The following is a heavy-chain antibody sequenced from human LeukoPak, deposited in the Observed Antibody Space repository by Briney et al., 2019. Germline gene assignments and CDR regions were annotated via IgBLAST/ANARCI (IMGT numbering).Heavy chain of an antibody. V-gene: IGHV1-2*02. Sequence: ASVKVSCKASGYTFTGYYMHWVRQAPGQGLEWMGWTNPNSGGTNYAQKFQGRVTMTRDTSISTAYMELSRLRSDDTAVYYCARGGTNDYGDYVPGYWGQGTLVTVSS. CDR2: TNPNSGGT. D-gene: IGHD4-17*01. CDR3: ARGGTNDYGDYVPGY. CDR1: GYTFTGYY. J-gene: IGHJ4*02.